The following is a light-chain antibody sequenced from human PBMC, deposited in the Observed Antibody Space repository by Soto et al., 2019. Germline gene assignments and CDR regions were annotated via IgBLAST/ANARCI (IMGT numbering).Light chain of an antibody. CDR1: SRDVGGYNY. V-gene: IGLV2-14*01. CDR2: DVT. CDR3: SSYTSSSTPVV. J-gene: IGLJ3*02. Sequence: QSALTQPASVSGSPGQSITISCTGTSRDVGGYNYVSWYQQHPGKAPKLMIYDVTNRPSGVSNRFSGSKSGNTASLTISGLQAEDEADYYCSSYTSSSTPVVFGGGTQLNVL.